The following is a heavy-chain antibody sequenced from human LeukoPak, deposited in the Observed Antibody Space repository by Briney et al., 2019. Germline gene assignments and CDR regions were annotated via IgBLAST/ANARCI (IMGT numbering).Heavy chain of an antibody. CDR1: GFTFSSYG. D-gene: IGHD3-16*02. CDR2: IWYDGSSK. CDR3: ARGFELSH. Sequence: GGSLRLSCAASGFTFSSYGMHWVRQAPGKGLEWVALIWYDGSSKHYADSVRGRFTISRDNSKNTLYLQMNSRRAEDTAVYYCARGFELSHWGQGTLVTVSS. V-gene: IGHV3-33*01. J-gene: IGHJ4*02.